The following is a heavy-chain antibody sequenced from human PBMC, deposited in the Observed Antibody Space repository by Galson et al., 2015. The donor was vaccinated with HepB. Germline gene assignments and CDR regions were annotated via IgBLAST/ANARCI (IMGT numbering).Heavy chain of an antibody. CDR3: ARDCRGESVVVPATMNKFYYYMDV. D-gene: IGHD2-2*01. J-gene: IGHJ6*03. CDR1: GYTFTDYF. Sequence: SVKVSCKASGYTFTDYFMHWVRQAPGQGLEWVGRINPKNSDSFYAQKFQGSVTMTRDTSINTAYMELSRLTSDDTAVYYCARDCRGESVVVPATMNKFYYYMDVWGRGTTVTVSS. V-gene: IGHV1-2*06. CDR2: INPKNSDS.